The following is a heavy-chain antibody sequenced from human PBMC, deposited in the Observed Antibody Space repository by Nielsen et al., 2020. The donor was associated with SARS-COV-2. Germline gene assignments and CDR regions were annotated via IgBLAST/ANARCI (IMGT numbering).Heavy chain of an antibody. J-gene: IGHJ4*02. CDR3: ARDQAAAGMWYFDY. CDR2: IYYSGST. D-gene: IGHD6-13*01. V-gene: IGHV4-31*03. CDR1: GGSISGGGYY. Sequence: SETLSLTCTVSGGSISGGGYYWTWIRQHPGKGLECIGYIYYSGSTYYNPSLKSRVTISVDTSKNQFSLKLSSVTAADTAVYYCARDQAAAGMWYFDYWGQGTQVTVST.